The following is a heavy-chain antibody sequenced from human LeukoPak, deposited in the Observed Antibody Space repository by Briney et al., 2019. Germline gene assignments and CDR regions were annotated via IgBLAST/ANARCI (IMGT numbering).Heavy chain of an antibody. Sequence: ASVKVSCKASGYTFTSYGISWVRQAPGQGLEWMGWISAYNGNTNYAQKLQGRVTMTTDTSTSTACMELRSLRSDDTAVYYCARDRGGRGYLSYWGQGTLVTVSS. CDR2: ISAYNGNT. CDR3: ARDRGGRGYLSY. D-gene: IGHD5-18*01. J-gene: IGHJ4*02. CDR1: GYTFTSYG. V-gene: IGHV1-18*04.